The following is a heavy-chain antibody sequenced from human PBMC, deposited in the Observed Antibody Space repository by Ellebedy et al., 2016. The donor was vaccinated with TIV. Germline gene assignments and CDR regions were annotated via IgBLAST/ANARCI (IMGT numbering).Heavy chain of an antibody. J-gene: IGHJ6*02. CDR1: GGSFNPYY. CDR3: ARRKSDRHYALDV. D-gene: IGHD2-21*02. V-gene: IGHV4-59*08. Sequence: SETLSLTCTVSGGSFNPYYLTWIRQPPGKGLEYIGSIFFIGSTDYNPSLNSRVTISLDMSNNQFSLRLNSVTAADTAVYYCARRKSDRHYALDVWGQGTTVTVSS. CDR2: IFFIGST.